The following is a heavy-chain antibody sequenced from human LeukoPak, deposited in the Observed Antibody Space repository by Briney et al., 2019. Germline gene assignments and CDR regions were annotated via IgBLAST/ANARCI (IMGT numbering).Heavy chain of an antibody. D-gene: IGHD6-13*01. V-gene: IGHV4-39*02. CDR3: ARDPRAAAGTGFDY. CDR1: GGSISSSSLY. J-gene: IGHJ4*02. Sequence: SETLSLTCTVSGGSISSSSLYWNWIRQPPGKGPEWIGSIYYTGTTYYNPSLKSRVTISVDTSRNQFSLKVSSVTAADTAVYYCARDPRAAAGTGFDYWGQGTLVTVSS. CDR2: IYYTGTT.